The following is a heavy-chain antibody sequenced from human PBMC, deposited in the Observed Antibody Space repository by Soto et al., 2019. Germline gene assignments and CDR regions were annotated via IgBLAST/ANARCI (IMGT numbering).Heavy chain of an antibody. D-gene: IGHD6-19*01. CDR1: GFTVSDNY. V-gene: IGHV3-23*01. Sequence: GGSLRLSCAASGFTVSDNYMSWVRQAPGKGLEWVSVISGSGGSTYYADSVKGRFTISRDNSKNTLYLQMNSLRAEDTAVYYCAKAWYSSGWSTGYWGQGTLVTVSS. CDR2: ISGSGGST. CDR3: AKAWYSSGWSTGY. J-gene: IGHJ4*02.